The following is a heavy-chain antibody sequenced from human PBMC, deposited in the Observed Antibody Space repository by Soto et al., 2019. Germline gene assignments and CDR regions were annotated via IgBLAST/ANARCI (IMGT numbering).Heavy chain of an antibody. CDR3: ARGEQEYSSGWRYPNGLYYYYMDV. V-gene: IGHV4-59*01. J-gene: IGHJ6*03. D-gene: IGHD6-19*01. CDR1: GGSISSYD. Sequence: PSETLSLTCTVSGGSISSYDWSWIRQPPGKGLEWIGYIYYSGSTNYNPSLKSRVTISVDTSKNQFSLKLSSVTAADTAVYYCARGEQEYSSGWRYPNGLYYYYMDVWGKGTTVTVSS. CDR2: IYYSGST.